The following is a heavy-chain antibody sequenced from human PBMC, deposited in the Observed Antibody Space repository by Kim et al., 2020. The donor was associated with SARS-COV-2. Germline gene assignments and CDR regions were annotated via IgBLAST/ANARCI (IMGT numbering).Heavy chain of an antibody. CDR2: IYSDGSST. CDR3: ARDGGYYYGSG. Sequence: GGSLRLSCAASGFTFSSYWMHWVRQAPGKGLVWVSLIYSDGSSTSYADSVKGRFTISRDNSKNTLYLQMNSLRAEDTAVYYCARDGGYYYGSGWGQGTLVTVSS. J-gene: IGHJ4*02. D-gene: IGHD3-10*01. V-gene: IGHV3-74*01. CDR1: GFTFSSYW.